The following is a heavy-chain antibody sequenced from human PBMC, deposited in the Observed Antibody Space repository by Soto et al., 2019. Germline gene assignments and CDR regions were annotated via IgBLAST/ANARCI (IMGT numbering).Heavy chain of an antibody. D-gene: IGHD4-17*01. V-gene: IGHV3-33*01. CDR2: IWYDGSNK. J-gene: IGHJ6*02. Sequence: QVQLVESGGGVVQPWRSLRLSCAASGFTFSSYGMHWVRQAPGKGLEWVAVIWYDGSNKYYADSVKGRFTISRDNSKNTLYLQMNSLRAEDTAVYYCARAMAGGDYLYGMDVWGQGTTVTVSS. CDR1: GFTFSSYG. CDR3: ARAMAGGDYLYGMDV.